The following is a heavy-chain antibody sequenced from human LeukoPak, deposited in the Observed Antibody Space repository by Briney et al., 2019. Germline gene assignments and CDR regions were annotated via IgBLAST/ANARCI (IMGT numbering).Heavy chain of an antibody. CDR1: GSTFSNYD. D-gene: IGHD3-22*01. V-gene: IGHV3-13*01. Sequence: GGSLRLSCAASGSTFSNYDMHWVRQAAGKGLEWVSVIGTTGDTFYAGSVKGRFTISRENAKNSLYLQVNRLRAGDTAVYYCARVARYFDSSGSTGRYFDYWGPGIQVTVSS. CDR3: ARVARYFDSSGSTGRYFDY. J-gene: IGHJ4*02. CDR2: IGTTGDT.